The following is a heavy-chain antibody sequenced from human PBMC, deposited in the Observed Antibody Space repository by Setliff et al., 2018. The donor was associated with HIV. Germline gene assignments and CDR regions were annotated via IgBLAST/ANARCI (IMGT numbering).Heavy chain of an antibody. J-gene: IGHJ3*02. CDR2: IIPVFGTA. CDR1: GGTFSSYA. D-gene: IGHD5-12*01. V-gene: IGHV1-69*13. CDR3: ARVSTILGGAFDI. Sequence: ASVKVSCKASGGTFSSYAITWVRQAPGQGLEWLGGIIPVFGTANYAQKFQGRVTITADESTSTAYMDLSSLTSEDTAVYYCARVSTILGGAFDIWGQGTMVTVSS.